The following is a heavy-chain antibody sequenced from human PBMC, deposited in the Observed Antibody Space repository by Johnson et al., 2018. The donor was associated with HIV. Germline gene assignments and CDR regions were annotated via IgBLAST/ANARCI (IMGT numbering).Heavy chain of an antibody. CDR3: ARDKYCSGGSCYLDAFDI. CDR1: GFTFSDYY. Sequence: QVQLVESGGGVVQTGRSLRLSCAVSGFTFSDYYMSWIRQAPGTGLEWVSYIRSSGSTRYYADSVKGRFTISTDNAKNSLYLQMNSLRVEDTAVYYCARDKYCSGGSCYLDAFDIWGQGTMVIVSS. D-gene: IGHD2-15*01. J-gene: IGHJ3*02. V-gene: IGHV3-11*04. CDR2: IRSSGSTR.